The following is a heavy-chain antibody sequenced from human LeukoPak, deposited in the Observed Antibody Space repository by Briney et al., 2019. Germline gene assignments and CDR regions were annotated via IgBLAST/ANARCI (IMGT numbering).Heavy chain of an antibody. J-gene: IGHJ4*02. D-gene: IGHD2-21*01. V-gene: IGHV3-7*03. CDR2: IKQDGSEK. Sequence: QTGGSLRLSCAASGFTFSSYWMSWVRQAPGKGLEWVANIKQDGSEKHYVDSVKGRFTISRDNAKNSMSLQMDSLRAEDTAFYYCARDKGGDEGSKFDSWGQGTLVTVSS. CDR3: ARDKGGDEGSKFDS. CDR1: GFTFSSYW.